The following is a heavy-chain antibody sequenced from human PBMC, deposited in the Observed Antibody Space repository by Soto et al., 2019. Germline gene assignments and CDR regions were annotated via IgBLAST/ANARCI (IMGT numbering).Heavy chain of an antibody. D-gene: IGHD2-15*01. CDR1: GYTFTGYY. V-gene: IGHV1-2*04. CDR3: ARLGRDCSGGSCYPYGMEV. J-gene: IGHJ6*02. Sequence: GASVKVSCKASGYTFTGYYMHWVRQAPGQGLEWMGWINPNSGGTNYAQKFQGWVTMTRDTSISTAYMELSRLRSDDTAVYYCARLGRDCSGGSCYPYGMEVWGQGTTVTVSS. CDR2: INPNSGGT.